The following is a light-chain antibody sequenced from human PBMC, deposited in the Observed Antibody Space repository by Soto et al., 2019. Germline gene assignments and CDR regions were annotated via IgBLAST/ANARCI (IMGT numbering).Light chain of an antibody. CDR2: DAS. CDR1: QSVSY. V-gene: IGKV3-11*01. J-gene: IGKJ1*01. CDR3: KQRSNAPWT. Sequence: EVVLTQSPATLYLSPGERATLSCMASQSVSYLAWYQQKPGQAPRLLMYDASNRATGIPARFIGSGSGTDFALTICSLGPEDFADYYCKQRSNAPWTFGQVTKVEIK.